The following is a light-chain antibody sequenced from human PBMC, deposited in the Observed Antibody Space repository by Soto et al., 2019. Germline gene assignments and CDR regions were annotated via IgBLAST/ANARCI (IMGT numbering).Light chain of an antibody. CDR3: KQRSDWPPYT. CDR1: QSVSSY. Sequence: EIVLTQSPATLSLSPGERATLSCRASQSVSSYLALYQQKPGQAPRLLIDDASNRATAIPARFSGSGSGTDFTLTISSLVPEDFAVYYCKQRSDWPPYTFGHGTKLEIK. J-gene: IGKJ2*01. V-gene: IGKV3-11*01. CDR2: DAS.